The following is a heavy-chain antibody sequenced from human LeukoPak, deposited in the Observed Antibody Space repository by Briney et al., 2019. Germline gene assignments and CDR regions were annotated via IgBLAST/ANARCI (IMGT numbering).Heavy chain of an antibody. D-gene: IGHD2-15*01. CDR1: GLTFSSYT. Sequence: GGSLRLSCASSGLTFSSYTMNWVRQAPGKGLEWVSSINTSGNYIYYADSVKGRFTISRDNAKNSVYLQMDSLRAEDTAVYYCARDYYCSGGSCYSPDYDYWGQGTQVTVSS. J-gene: IGHJ4*02. V-gene: IGHV3-21*01. CDR3: ARDYYCSGGSCYSPDYDY. CDR2: INTSGNYI.